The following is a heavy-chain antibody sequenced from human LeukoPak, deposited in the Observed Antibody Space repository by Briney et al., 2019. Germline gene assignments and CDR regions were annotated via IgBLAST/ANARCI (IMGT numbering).Heavy chain of an antibody. D-gene: IGHD3-22*01. CDR1: GFTFSSYA. V-gene: IGHV3-15*01. J-gene: IGHJ4*02. CDR3: TTAITMIVVANPD. Sequence: PGGSLRLSCAASGFTFSSYAMSWVRQAPGKGLEWVGRIKSKTDGGTTDYAAPVKGRFTISRDDSKNTLYLQMNSLKTEDTAVYYCTTAITMIVVANPDWGQGTLVTVSS. CDR2: IKSKTDGGTT.